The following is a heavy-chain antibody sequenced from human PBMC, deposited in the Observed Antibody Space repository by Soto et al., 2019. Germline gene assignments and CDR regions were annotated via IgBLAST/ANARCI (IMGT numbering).Heavy chain of an antibody. CDR2: MNPNSGNT. CDR1: GYTFSDYD. V-gene: IGHV1-8*01. J-gene: IGHJ5*02. Sequence: ASVKVSCKASGYTFSDYDINWVRQATGQGLEWLGWMNPNSGNTGYVEKFQGRVTMTRNTSASTAYMELSSLRSEDTAVYYCARDRNSGWFNWFDPWGQGTLVTVSS. CDR3: ARDRNSGWFNWFDP. D-gene: IGHD6-19*01.